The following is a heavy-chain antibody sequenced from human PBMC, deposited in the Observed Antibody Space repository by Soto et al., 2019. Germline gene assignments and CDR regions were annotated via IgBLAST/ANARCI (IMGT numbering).Heavy chain of an antibody. CDR1: GGSVXXXXXX. V-gene: IGHV4-61*03. CDR3: ARIRTRGRWSLDVFDL. J-gene: IGHJ3*01. D-gene: IGHD2-21*02. Sequence: SGPGLXKPXETLSLTXTVSGGSVXXXXXXWSWXRXXXXXXMXXIGYIFHTGTTNYNPARRSRVTIALCESRNDFSLNLRSMTAADAAIYFCARIRTRGRWSLDVFDLWGQGTKVIVSS. CDR2: IFHTGTT.